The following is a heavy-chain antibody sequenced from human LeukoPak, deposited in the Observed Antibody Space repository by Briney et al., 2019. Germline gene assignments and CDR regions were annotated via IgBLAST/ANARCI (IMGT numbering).Heavy chain of an antibody. CDR3: ARQKMATIPDY. Sequence: PGESLKISCKGSEYSFATYWIGWVRQMPGQGLEWMGIIFPGDSDTRYSPSFQGQVTISADKSISTAYLQWSSLKASDTAMYYCARQKMATIPDYWGQGTLVTVSS. CDR2: IFPGDSDT. D-gene: IGHD5-24*01. CDR1: EYSFATYW. V-gene: IGHV5-51*01. J-gene: IGHJ4*02.